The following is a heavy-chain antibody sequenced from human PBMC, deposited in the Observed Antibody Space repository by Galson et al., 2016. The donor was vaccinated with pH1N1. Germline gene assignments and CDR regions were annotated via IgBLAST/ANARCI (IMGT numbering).Heavy chain of an antibody. D-gene: IGHD5-12*01. CDR1: GGTFRSYA. CDR2: IIPIFGTA. CDR3: ASPRPAETITTIYGMDV. J-gene: IGHJ6*02. V-gene: IGHV1-69*05. Sequence: SVKVSCKASGGTFRSYAISWVRQAPGQGLEWMGGIIPIFGTAKYVQKFQDRVTITTDESTSTAYMELSSLRFEDTAVYYCASPRPAETITTIYGMDVWGQGTTVTVSS.